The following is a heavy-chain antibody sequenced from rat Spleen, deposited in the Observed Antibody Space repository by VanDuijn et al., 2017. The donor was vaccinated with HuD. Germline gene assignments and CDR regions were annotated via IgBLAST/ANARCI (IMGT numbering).Heavy chain of an antibody. CDR1: GFTFSSFA. Sequence: EVQLVESGGGLVQPGRSLKLSCAASGFTFSSFAMAWVRQAPKKGLEWVATITSGGSNTYYPDSVKGRFTISRDNAKSTLYLQMNSLRSEDTATYYCTRPDRVYAWFAYWGQGTLVTVSS. CDR2: ITSGGSNT. V-gene: IGHV5-46*01. CDR3: TRPDRVYAWFAY. J-gene: IGHJ3*01. D-gene: IGHD1-4*01.